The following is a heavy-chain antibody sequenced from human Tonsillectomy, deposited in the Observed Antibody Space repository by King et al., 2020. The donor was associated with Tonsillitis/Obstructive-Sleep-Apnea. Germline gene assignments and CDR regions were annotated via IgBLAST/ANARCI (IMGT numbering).Heavy chain of an antibody. D-gene: IGHD3-16*01. CDR3: ARGGGEDAFDI. J-gene: IGHJ3*02. V-gene: IGHV3-33*01. CDR2: RWYDGSNK. Sequence: VQLVESGGGVVQPGRSLGLSCAASGFTFSSYGMHGGLQAPGKGLEWVAVRWYDGSNKYYAEAVKGRFTISRDNSKNTLYLQMNSLRAEDTAVYYCARGGGEDAFDIWGQGTMVTVSS. CDR1: GFTFSSYG.